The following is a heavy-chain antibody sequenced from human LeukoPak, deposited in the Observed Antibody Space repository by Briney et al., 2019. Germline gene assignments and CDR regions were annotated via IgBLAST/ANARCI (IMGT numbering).Heavy chain of an antibody. CDR3: ARVLMTINYDSGDTLDY. Sequence: GGSLRLSCAASGFTFSRYEMNWVRQAPGKGLEWVSYISSSGGTIYYADSVKGRFTISRDNAKNSLYLQMNSLRAEDTAAYYCARVLMTINYDSGDTLDYWGQGTLVTVSS. D-gene: IGHD4-17*01. V-gene: IGHV3-48*03. CDR2: ISSSGGTI. CDR1: GFTFSRYE. J-gene: IGHJ4*02.